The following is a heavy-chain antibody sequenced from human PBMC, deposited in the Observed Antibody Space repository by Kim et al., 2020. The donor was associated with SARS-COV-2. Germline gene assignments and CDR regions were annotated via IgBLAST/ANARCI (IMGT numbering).Heavy chain of an antibody. D-gene: IGHD2-15*01. V-gene: IGHV3-66*01. CDR3: AVEIRKRGPTLFDY. CDR2: IYSGDST. Sequence: GGSLRLSCAASGFTVSSNYMSWVRQAPGKGLEWVSVIYSGDSTYYADSVKGRFTISRDNSKNTLYLQMNSLRAEDTAVYYCAVEIRKRGPTLFDYWGQGTLVTVSS. J-gene: IGHJ4*02. CDR1: GFTVSSNY.